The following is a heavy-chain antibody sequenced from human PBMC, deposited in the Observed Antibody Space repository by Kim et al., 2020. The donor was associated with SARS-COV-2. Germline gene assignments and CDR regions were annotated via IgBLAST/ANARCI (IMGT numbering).Heavy chain of an antibody. J-gene: IGHJ3*02. CDR3: AKVGTMIVVVITVRHAFAI. V-gene: IGHV3-23*01. D-gene: IGHD3-22*01. CDR2: ISGSGGST. Sequence: GGSLRLSCAASGFTFSSYAMSWVRQAPGTGLEWVPAISGSGGSTYYADSVKGRFTISRDNSKNTLYLQMNSLRAEDPAVYYCAKVGTMIVVVITVRHAFAIWDQWTMLTVSS. CDR1: GFTFSSYA.